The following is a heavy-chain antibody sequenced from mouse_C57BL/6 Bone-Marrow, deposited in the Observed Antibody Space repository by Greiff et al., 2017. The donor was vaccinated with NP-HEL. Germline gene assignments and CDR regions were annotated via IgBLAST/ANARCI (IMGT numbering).Heavy chain of an antibody. CDR1: GFTFSSYA. CDR2: ISDGGSYT. Sequence: EVMLVESGGGLVKPGGSLKLSCAASGFTFSSYAMSWVRQTLEKRLEWVATISDGGSYTYYPDNVKGRFTISRDNAKNNLYLQMSHLKSEDTAMYYCARDSFYGPYFDYWGQGTTLTVSS. CDR3: ARDSFYGPYFDY. D-gene: IGHD2-10*01. V-gene: IGHV5-4*01. J-gene: IGHJ2*01.